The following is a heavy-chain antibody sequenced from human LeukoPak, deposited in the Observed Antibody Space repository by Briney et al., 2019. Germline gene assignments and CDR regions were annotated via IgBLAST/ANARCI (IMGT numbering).Heavy chain of an antibody. CDR3: ATVAYRGYSGYDYFDY. CDR1: GYTLTELS. V-gene: IGHV1-24*01. Sequence: ASVKVSCKVSGYTLTELSMHWVRQAPGKGLEWMGGFDPEDGETIYAQKFQGRVTMTEDTSTDTAYMELSSLRSEDTAVYYCATVAYRGYSGYDYFDYWGQRTLVTVSS. D-gene: IGHD5-12*01. J-gene: IGHJ4*02. CDR2: FDPEDGET.